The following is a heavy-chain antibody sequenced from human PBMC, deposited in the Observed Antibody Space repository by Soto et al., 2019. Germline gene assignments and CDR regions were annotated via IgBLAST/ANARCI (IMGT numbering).Heavy chain of an antibody. Sequence: ASVKVSCKASCYTFTSYGISWGRQAPGQGLEWMGWISAYNGNTNYAQKLQGRVTMTTDTSTSTAYMELRSLRSDDTAVYYCARDEGRWYGSGSYFWRLDYYYAMDVSGQGTTVPASS. J-gene: IGHJ6*02. CDR3: ARDEGRWYGSGSYFWRLDYYYAMDV. D-gene: IGHD3-10*01. CDR1: CYTFTSYG. CDR2: ISAYNGNT. V-gene: IGHV1-18*04.